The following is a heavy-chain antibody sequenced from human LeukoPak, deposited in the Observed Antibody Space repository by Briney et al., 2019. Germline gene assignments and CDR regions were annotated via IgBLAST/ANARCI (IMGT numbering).Heavy chain of an antibody. CDR1: GFTFSGYA. CDR2: ISGSGGST. D-gene: IGHD3-22*01. CDR3: AKVMRGYYYDSSGYLFDY. J-gene: IGHJ4*02. Sequence: GGSLRLSCAASGFTFSGYAMSWVRQAPGKGLEWVSAISGSGGSTYYADSVKGRFTISRDNSKNTLYLQMNSLRAEDTAVYYCAKVMRGYYYDSSGYLFDYWGQGTLVTVSS. V-gene: IGHV3-23*01.